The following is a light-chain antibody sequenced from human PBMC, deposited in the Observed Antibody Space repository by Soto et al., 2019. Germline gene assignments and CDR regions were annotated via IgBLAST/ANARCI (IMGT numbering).Light chain of an antibody. CDR3: QQRSNWPPIT. Sequence: EFVLTPSPGTLSLSPVERATLSCRASQTVRNNYLAWYQQKPGQAPRLLIYDASSRATGIPDRFSGGGSGTNVTLTISRLEPEDFAVYYCQQRSNWPPITFGQGTRLEI. CDR2: DAS. V-gene: IGKV3D-20*02. J-gene: IGKJ5*01. CDR1: QTVRNNY.